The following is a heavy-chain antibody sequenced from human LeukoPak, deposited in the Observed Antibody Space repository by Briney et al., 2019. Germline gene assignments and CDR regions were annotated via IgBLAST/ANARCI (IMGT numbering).Heavy chain of an antibody. V-gene: IGHV3-23*01. J-gene: IGHJ3*02. D-gene: IGHD4-17*01. Sequence: PGGSLRLSCAASRFTFSGYAMTWARQAPGKGLEWVSSISGSGDSTYYADSVKGRFTISRDNSKNTLYLQMNSLRAEDTAVSYCAKDLRSSPIAFHIWGQGTMVTVSS. CDR3: AKDLRSSPIAFHI. CDR1: RFTFSGYA. CDR2: ISGSGDST.